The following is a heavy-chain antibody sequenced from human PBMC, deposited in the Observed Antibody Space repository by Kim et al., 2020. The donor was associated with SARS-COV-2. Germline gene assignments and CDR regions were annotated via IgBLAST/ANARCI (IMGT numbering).Heavy chain of an antibody. J-gene: IGHJ4*02. CDR3: AKALGIAVAGTIVAFDY. CDR1: GFTFSSYA. Sequence: GGSLRLSCAASGFTFSSYAMSWVRQAPGKGLEWVSAISGSGGSTYYADSVKGRFTISRDNSKNTLYLQMNSLRAEDTAVYYCAKALGIAVAGTIVAFDYWGQGTLVTVSS. CDR2: ISGSGGST. D-gene: IGHD6-19*01. V-gene: IGHV3-23*01.